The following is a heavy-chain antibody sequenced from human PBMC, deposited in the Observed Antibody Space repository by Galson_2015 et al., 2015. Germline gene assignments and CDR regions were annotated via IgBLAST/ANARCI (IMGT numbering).Heavy chain of an antibody. D-gene: IGHD4-17*01. V-gene: IGHV4-31*02. CDR2: IYYSGST. J-gene: IGHJ6*02. CDR1: GFTFSSYA. CDR3: ARDRVIMTTVTTSTLFLALYGMDV. Sequence: LRLSCAASGFTFSSYAMSWIRQHPGKGLEWIGYIYYSGSTYYNPSLKSRVTISVDTSKNQFSLKLSSLTAADTAVYYCARDRVIMTTVTTSTLFLALYGMDVWGQGTTVTVSS.